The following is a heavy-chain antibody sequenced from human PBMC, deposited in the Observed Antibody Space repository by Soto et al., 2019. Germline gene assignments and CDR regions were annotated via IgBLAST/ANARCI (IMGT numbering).Heavy chain of an antibody. CDR2: INAGNGNT. V-gene: IGHV1-3*01. Sequence: GASVKVSCKASGYTFTSYAMHWVRQAPGQRLEWMGWINAGNGNTKYSQKVQGRVTITRDAFASTAYMELSSLRSEDTAVYYCAICFDDSSGYYYGAHPYWGQGTPVTVSS. CDR3: AICFDDSSGYYYGAHPY. D-gene: IGHD3-22*01. J-gene: IGHJ4*02. CDR1: GYTFTSYA.